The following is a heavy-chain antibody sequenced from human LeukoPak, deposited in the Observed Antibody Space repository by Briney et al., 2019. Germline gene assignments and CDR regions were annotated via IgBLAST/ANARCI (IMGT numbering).Heavy chain of an antibody. J-gene: IGHJ4*02. Sequence: ASVKVSCKASGYTFTKYYMHWVRQAPGQGLEWMGIINPGGSSTNYAQKFQGRVTMTRDTSTSTVYVELSSLRSEDTAVYYCARDESTAVGGVLIRYWGQGTLVTVSP. CDR2: INPGGSST. V-gene: IGHV1-46*01. CDR3: ARDESTAVGGVLIRY. CDR1: GYTFTKYY. D-gene: IGHD3-3*01.